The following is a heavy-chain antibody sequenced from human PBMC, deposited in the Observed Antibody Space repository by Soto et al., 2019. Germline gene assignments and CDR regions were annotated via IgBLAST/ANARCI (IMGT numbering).Heavy chain of an antibody. CDR3: AKRDYYHLDY. CDR2: SHHTGPT. J-gene: IGHJ4*02. V-gene: IGHV4-31*03. CDR1: GGSISTVDYY. Sequence: SETLSLTCTVSGGSISTVDYYWTWIRQLPGKGLEWIAYSHHTGPTYYNPSLKSRITISVDTSKNQFSLKLSSVTAADTAVYYCAKRDYYHLDYWGQGTLVTVSS. D-gene: IGHD3-10*01.